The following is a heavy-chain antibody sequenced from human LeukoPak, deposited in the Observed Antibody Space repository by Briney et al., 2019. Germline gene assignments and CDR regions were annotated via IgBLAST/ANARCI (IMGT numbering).Heavy chain of an antibody. CDR2: ISSNGGST. V-gene: IGHV3-64D*06. D-gene: IGHD3-9*01. CDR3: VKDGNFDILSGYVDY. CDR1: GFTFSSYA. J-gene: IGHJ4*02. Sequence: DGSLPHSCSASGFTFSSYAMHWVRQAPGKGLEYVSAISSNGGSTYYADSVKGRFTISRDNSRNTLYLQMSSLRAEDTAVYYCVKDGNFDILSGYVDYWGQGTLVTVSS.